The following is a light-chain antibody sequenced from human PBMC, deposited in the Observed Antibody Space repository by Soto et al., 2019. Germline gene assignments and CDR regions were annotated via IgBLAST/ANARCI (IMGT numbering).Light chain of an antibody. Sequence: EIVMTQSPATLSASPGEGATLSCRASQSVRRNLAWYQQKPGQAPRLLIYGASTRATGIPARFSGSGSGTEFTLSIGSLQSEDFAVYYCQQYNDWPPTFGQGTKVEIK. CDR2: GAS. CDR3: QQYNDWPPT. V-gene: IGKV3-15*01. J-gene: IGKJ1*01. CDR1: QSVRRN.